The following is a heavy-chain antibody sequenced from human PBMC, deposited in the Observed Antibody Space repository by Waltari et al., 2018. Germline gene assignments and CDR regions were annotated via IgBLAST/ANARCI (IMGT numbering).Heavy chain of an antibody. D-gene: IGHD4-4*01. V-gene: IGHV4-59*01. Sequence: QLQLQESGPGLVKPSETLSLTCTVSGASLSTSYWSWIRQPPGKGLDWIGFVYYSGSTKYNPSLLGRGTMSVDTYKYQFSLQLTSVTAADTAVYYCARENSNYFLAWIDPWGQGTLVTVSS. CDR3: ARENSNYFLAWIDP. CDR2: VYYSGST. CDR1: GASLSTSY. J-gene: IGHJ5*02.